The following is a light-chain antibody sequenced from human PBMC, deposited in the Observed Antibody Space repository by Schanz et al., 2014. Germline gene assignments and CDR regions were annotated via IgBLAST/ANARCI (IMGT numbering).Light chain of an antibody. V-gene: IGKV3D-20*02. J-gene: IGKJ2*01. CDR3: HQRTNWPPRYT. CDR1: QSVTSTS. Sequence: DIVLTQFPDTLSLSPGERATLSCRASQSVTSTSLAWYQQKPGQAPRLLISGASSRATGIPDRFSGRGSGTDFTLTIDRLEPEDFAVYYCHQRTNWPPRYTFGQGTKLEIK. CDR2: GAS.